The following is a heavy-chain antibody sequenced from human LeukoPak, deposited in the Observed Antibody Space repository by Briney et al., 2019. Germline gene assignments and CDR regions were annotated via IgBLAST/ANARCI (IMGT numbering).Heavy chain of an antibody. CDR1: GFTFDDYA. V-gene: IGHV3-20*04. CDR2: ISWNGGST. J-gene: IGHJ4*02. CDR3: ARLESYDSSGYPGV. Sequence: GGSLRLSCAASGFTFDDYAMHWVRQAPGKGLEWVSGISWNGGSTGYADSVKGRFTISRDNAKNSLYLQMNSLRAEDTALYYCARLESYDSSGYPGVWGQGTLVTVSS. D-gene: IGHD3-22*01.